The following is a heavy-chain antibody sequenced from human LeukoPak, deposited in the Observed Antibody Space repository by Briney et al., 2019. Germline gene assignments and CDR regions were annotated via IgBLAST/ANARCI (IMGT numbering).Heavy chain of an antibody. J-gene: IGHJ4*02. V-gene: IGHV4-59*01. CDR1: SGSISSYY. D-gene: IGHD4-17*01. CDR3: ARGDGDFDY. CDR2: IYYSGST. Sequence: SETLSLTCTVSSGSISSYYWSWIRQPPGKGLEWIGYIYYSGSTNYNPSLKSRVTISVDTSKNQFSLKLSSVTAADTAVYYCARGDGDFDYWGQGTLVTVS.